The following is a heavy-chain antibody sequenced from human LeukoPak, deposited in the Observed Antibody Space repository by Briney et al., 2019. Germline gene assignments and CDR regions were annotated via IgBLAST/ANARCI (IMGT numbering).Heavy chain of an antibody. D-gene: IGHD2-21*02. CDR2: IIPSFCTA. V-gene: IGHV1-69*13. Sequence: SVKVSCKVSGGTFSSYAISWVRQAPGQGLEWMGGIIPSFCTAHYTQKFQGRVTIPADESTSTAYMKLSSLRSEDTALYYCIVGSAYCGGDCYASFDYWGQGTLVTVSS. CDR3: IVGSAYCGGDCYASFDY. CDR1: GGTFSSYA. J-gene: IGHJ4*02.